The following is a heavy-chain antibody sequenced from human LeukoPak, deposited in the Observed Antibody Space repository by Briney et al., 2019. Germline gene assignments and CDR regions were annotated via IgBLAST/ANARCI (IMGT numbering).Heavy chain of an antibody. CDR3: ARDINYVWGSYYHP. Sequence: PSETLSLTCTVSGGSISSGDYYWSWIRQPPGKGLEWNGYIYYSGSTYYNLSLKSRVTISVDTSKNQFSLKLSSVTAADTAVYYCARDINYVWGSYYHPWGQGTLVTVSS. CDR2: IYYSGST. D-gene: IGHD3-16*01. CDR1: GGSISSGDYY. V-gene: IGHV4-30-4*01. J-gene: IGHJ5*02.